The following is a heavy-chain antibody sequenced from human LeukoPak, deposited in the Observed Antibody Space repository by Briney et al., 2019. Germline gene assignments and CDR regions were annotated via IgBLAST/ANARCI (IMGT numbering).Heavy chain of an antibody. CDR1: GGSISSGSYY. CDR2: IYTSGST. Sequence: SETLSLTCTVSGGSISSGSYYWSWIRQPAGKGLEWIGRIYTSGSTNYNPSLKSRVTVSVDTSKNQFSLKLSSVTAADTAAYYCARGARIAAANDAFDIWGQGTMVTVSS. D-gene: IGHD6-13*01. V-gene: IGHV4-61*02. J-gene: IGHJ3*02. CDR3: ARGARIAAANDAFDI.